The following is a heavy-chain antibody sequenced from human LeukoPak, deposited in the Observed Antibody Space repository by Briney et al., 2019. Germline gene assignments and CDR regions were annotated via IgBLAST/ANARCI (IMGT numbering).Heavy chain of an antibody. CDR2: ISYDGSDK. Sequence: GGSLRLSCAASGFTFSSYGMHWVRQTPGTGLEWVAVISYDGSDKYYADSVKGRFTISRDNSKNTLYLQMNSLSAEDTAVYYCAKEGYSYGLFDYWGQGTLVTVSS. D-gene: IGHD5-18*01. J-gene: IGHJ4*02. CDR3: AKEGYSYGLFDY. V-gene: IGHV3-30*18. CDR1: GFTFSSYG.